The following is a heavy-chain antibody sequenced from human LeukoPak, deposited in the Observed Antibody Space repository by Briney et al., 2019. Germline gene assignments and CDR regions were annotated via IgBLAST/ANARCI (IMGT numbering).Heavy chain of an antibody. D-gene: IGHD4-23*01. Sequence: PGGSLRLSCAASGFTFSSYWMSWVRQAPGKGLEWVAVISYDGSNKYYADSVKGRFTISRDNPKNTLYLQMNSLRAEDTAVYYCASLYQSKETGHYGGNPSYYYYYYYMDVWGKGTTVTVSS. J-gene: IGHJ6*03. CDR3: ASLYQSKETGHYGGNPSYYYYYYYMDV. V-gene: IGHV3-30-3*01. CDR2: ISYDGSNK. CDR1: GFTFSSYW.